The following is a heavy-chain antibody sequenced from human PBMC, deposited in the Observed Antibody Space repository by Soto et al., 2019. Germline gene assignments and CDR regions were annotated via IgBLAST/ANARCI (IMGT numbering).Heavy chain of an antibody. D-gene: IGHD5-12*01. J-gene: IGHJ4*02. CDR3: AREVNIVATPGFDY. V-gene: IGHV3-7*01. Sequence: GGSLRLSCAAAGFTFSSYWMSWVCQAPGKGLEWVANIKQDGSEKYYVDSVKGRFTISRDNAKNSLYLQMNSLRAEDTAVYYCAREVNIVATPGFDYWGQGTLVTVSS. CDR2: IKQDGSEK. CDR1: GFTFSSYW.